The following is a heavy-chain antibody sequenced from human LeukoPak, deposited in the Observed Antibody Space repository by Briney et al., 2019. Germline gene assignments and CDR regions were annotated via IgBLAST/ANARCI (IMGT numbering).Heavy chain of an antibody. J-gene: IGHJ5*02. CDR2: IIPIFGTA. Sequence: SVRVSCKASGGTFSSYAISWVRQAPGQGLEWMGRIIPIFGTANYAQKYQGRVTITTDESTSTAYMELSSLRSEDTAVYYCARDYLIAAAVGNWFDPWGQGTLVTVSS. CDR3: ARDYLIAAAVGNWFDP. D-gene: IGHD6-13*01. CDR1: GGTFSSYA. V-gene: IGHV1-69*05.